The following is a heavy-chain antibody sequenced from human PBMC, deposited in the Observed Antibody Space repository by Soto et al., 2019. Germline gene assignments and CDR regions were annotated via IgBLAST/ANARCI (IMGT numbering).Heavy chain of an antibody. CDR3: ARVGMGFSPLGAFDI. CDR1: GYTFTSYG. CDR2: ISAYNGNT. J-gene: IGHJ3*02. V-gene: IGHV1-18*01. Sequence: ASVKVSCKASGYTFTSYGISWLRQAPGQGLEWMGWISAYNGNTNYAQKLQGRVTMTTDTSTSTAYMELRSLRSDDTAVYYCARVGMGFSPLGAFDIWGQGTMVTVSS. D-gene: IGHD1-26*01.